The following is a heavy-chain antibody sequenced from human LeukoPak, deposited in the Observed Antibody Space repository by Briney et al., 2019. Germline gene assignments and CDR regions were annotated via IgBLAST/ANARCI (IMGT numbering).Heavy chain of an antibody. CDR1: EFTFSSYS. CDR3: ARAAKWEFYHYYMDV. V-gene: IGHV3-48*01. Sequence: GGSLRLSCVASEFTFSSYSMMWVRQAPGKGLEWISYISNGSGNRYYADSVKGRFTISRDNAKNLLYLQMNNLRADDTAVYCCARAAKWEFYHYYMDVWGKGTTVAVSS. D-gene: IGHD1-26*01. J-gene: IGHJ6*03. CDR2: ISNGSGNR.